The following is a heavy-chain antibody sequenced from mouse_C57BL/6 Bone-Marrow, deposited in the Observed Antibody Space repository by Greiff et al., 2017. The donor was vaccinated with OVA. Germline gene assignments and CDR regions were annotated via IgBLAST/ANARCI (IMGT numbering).Heavy chain of an antibody. J-gene: IGHJ4*01. CDR2: IYPRSGNT. D-gene: IGHD1-1*01. Sequence: QVQLKQSGAELARPGASVKLSCKASGYTFTSYGISWVKQRTGQGLEWIGEIYPRSGNTYYNEKFKGKATLTADKSSSTAYMALLSLTSEDAAVYFCASRYYYYAMDYWGQGTSVTVSS. CDR3: ASRYYYYAMDY. CDR1: GYTFTSYG. V-gene: IGHV1-81*01.